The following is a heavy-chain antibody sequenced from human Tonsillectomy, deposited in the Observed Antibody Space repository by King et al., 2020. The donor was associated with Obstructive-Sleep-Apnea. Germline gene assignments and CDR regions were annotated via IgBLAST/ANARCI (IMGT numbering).Heavy chain of an antibody. CDR2: IYYSGST. Sequence: QLQESGPGLVKPSETLSLTCTVSGDSISSYYWSWIRQPPGKGLEWIGYIYYSGSTNYKPSLKSRVTISVDTSKKQFSLKLNSVTAADTAVYYCASINRRSFGGNSVGWYFDVWGRGTLVTVSS. J-gene: IGHJ2*01. D-gene: IGHD4-23*01. V-gene: IGHV4-59*01. CDR1: GDSISSYY. CDR3: ASINRRSFGGNSVGWYFDV.